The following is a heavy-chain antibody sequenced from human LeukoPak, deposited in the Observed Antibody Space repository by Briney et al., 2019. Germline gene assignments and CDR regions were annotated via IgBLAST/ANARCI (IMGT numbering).Heavy chain of an antibody. J-gene: IGHJ4*02. CDR1: GFNFITYY. D-gene: IGHD2/OR15-2a*01. V-gene: IGHV5-51*01. CDR3: ARSEIWGHLYYFDY. Sequence: GESLKISCKGSGFNFITYYIVWVRQMPGKGLEWMGNISPSDSRTTYSPSFQGQVTISADKSISTAYLQWRSLNASDTAIYYCARSEIWGHLYYFDYWGQGTLVTVSS. CDR2: ISPSDSRT.